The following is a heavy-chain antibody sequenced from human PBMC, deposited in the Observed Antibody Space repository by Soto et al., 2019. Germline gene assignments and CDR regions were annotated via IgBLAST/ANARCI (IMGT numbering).Heavy chain of an antibody. D-gene: IGHD3-22*01. V-gene: IGHV2-26*01. CDR2: IFSNDDK. CDR1: GFSLSNARMG. CDR3: ARILEWGYYYVSSGYYDNWYSDL. J-gene: IGHJ2*01. Sequence: QVTLKESGPVLVKPTATLTLTCTVSGFSLSNARMGVSWIRQPPGKALERLAHIFSNDDKSYSTSLKSRLTISKDTSKSQVVLNMTNMGRVDTATYYCARILEWGYYYVSSGYYDNWYSDLWCRGALITVSS.